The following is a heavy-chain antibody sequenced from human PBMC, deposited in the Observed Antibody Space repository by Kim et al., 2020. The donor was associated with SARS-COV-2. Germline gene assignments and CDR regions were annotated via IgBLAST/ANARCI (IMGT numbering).Heavy chain of an antibody. CDR1: GFSFSTNW. CDR2: IKPDGSDK. J-gene: IGHJ4*02. Sequence: GGSLRLSCAASGFSFSTNWMTWVRQAPGKGLEWVANIKPDGSDKFYVDSVKGRFTISRNNAKNSLYLQMNGLRAEDTAVYYCTRGFEYWGQGTLVTVSS. V-gene: IGHV3-7*04. CDR3: TRGFEY.